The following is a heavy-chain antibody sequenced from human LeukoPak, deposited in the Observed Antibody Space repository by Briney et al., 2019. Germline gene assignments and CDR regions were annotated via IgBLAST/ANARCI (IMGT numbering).Heavy chain of an antibody. Sequence: GGSLRLSCAASGFTFSASAMTWVRQAPGKGLEWVSTITDDGYNTYSADSVKGRITFSRDNSKNTLSLQLRSLRAEDTAVYYCAKDLSYTSGASDHWGQGTLVTVSS. J-gene: IGHJ4*02. CDR3: AKDLSYTSGASDH. CDR2: ITDDGYNT. D-gene: IGHD6-19*01. V-gene: IGHV3-23*01. CDR1: GFTFSASA.